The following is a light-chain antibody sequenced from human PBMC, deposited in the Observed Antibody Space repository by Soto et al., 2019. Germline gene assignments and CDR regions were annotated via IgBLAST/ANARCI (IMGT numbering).Light chain of an antibody. Sequence: EIVMTQSPATLSVSPGERATLSCRASQSVSSNLAWYQQKPGQAPRLLIYGASTRATGIPARFSGSGSGTEFTLTISSLQSEDLAVYHCQQYNNWPGWTFGQGTKVDIK. CDR2: GAS. V-gene: IGKV3-15*01. CDR3: QQYNNWPGWT. J-gene: IGKJ1*01. CDR1: QSVSSN.